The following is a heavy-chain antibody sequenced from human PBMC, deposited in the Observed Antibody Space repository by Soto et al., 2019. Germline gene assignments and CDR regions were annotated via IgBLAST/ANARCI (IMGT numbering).Heavy chain of an antibody. CDR2: IFSSGNT. Sequence: PSETLSLTCTVSGGSIRSANYYWSWIRQHPGKGLEWIGYIFSSGNTYYNPSLKSRVTISLDTSENHFSLKLTSVTAADTAVYYCSRADYIWGNYRFSSFDYWGQGTLVTVSS. J-gene: IGHJ4*02. V-gene: IGHV4-31*03. D-gene: IGHD3-16*02. CDR3: SRADYIWGNYRFSSFDY. CDR1: GGSIRSANYY.